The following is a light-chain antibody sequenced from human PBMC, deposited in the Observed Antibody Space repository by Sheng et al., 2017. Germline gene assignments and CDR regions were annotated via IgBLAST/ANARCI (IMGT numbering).Light chain of an antibody. CDR3: QQYSSYSLFT. Sequence: DVQMTQSPSTLSASVGDRVIITCRTSQSINSWLAWYQQKPGEAPKLLIYKASNLDSGVPLRFSGSGSGTEFTLTISSLQPDDFATYYCQQYSSYSLFTFGPGTKVDI. V-gene: IGKV1-5*03. J-gene: IGKJ3*01. CDR2: KAS. CDR1: QSINSW.